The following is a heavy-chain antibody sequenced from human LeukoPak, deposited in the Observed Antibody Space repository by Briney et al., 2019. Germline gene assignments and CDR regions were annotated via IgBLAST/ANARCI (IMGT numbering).Heavy chain of an antibody. V-gene: IGHV3-30*02. CDR2: IRFDGSTR. Sequence: HAGGSLRLSCVASGLTFRSSSMHWVRQAPGKGLEWLAFIRFDGSTRYYADSVKGRFTVSRDNSKSTLYLQMNSLRATDTAVYYCAQPDFWGQGTLVTVSS. J-gene: IGHJ4*02. CDR1: GLTFRSSS. CDR3: AQPDF.